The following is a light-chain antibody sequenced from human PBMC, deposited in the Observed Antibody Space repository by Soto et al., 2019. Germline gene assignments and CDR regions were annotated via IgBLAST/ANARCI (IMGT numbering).Light chain of an antibody. V-gene: IGKV1-39*01. CDR3: QQSYSTAWT. Sequence: DIQMTQSPSSLSASVGDRVTIACRASQSITGYLNWYQEKPGKAPKLLIYAASSLQTGVPSRFSGGGSGTDFTLTISSLQPEDFATYYCQQSYSTAWTFGQGTKVEIK. CDR1: QSITGY. J-gene: IGKJ1*01. CDR2: AAS.